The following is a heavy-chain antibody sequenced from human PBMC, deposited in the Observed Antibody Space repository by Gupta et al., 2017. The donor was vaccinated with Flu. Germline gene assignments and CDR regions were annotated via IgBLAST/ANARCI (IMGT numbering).Heavy chain of an antibody. Sequence: EVQLLESGGGLVQPGAYLRLSCAGYGFNLSRFVMAWFRKVPGKALEWVSTISAFGGSTYYPDSVQGRFTISRDNSKNTLFLQMNSLRADDTAVYYCAKGDSAVTNLDSWGQGTLVAVSS. V-gene: IGHV3-23*01. CDR2: ISAFGGST. CDR3: AKGDSAVTNLDS. J-gene: IGHJ4*02. CDR1: GFNLSRFV. D-gene: IGHD4-17*01.